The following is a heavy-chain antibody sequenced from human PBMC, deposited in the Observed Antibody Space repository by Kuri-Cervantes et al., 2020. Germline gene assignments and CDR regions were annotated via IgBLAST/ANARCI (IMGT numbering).Heavy chain of an antibody. Sequence: ASVKVSCKASGYTFTGYYMHWVRQAPGQGLEWMGWINPNSGGTNYAQKFQGRVTMTRDTSISTAYMELSSLRSEDTAVYYCAGELYYYDSSGYFFGHWGQGTLVTVSS. J-gene: IGHJ4*02. CDR1: GYTFTGYY. CDR2: INPNSGGT. CDR3: AGELYYYDSSGYFFGH. D-gene: IGHD3-22*01. V-gene: IGHV1-2*02.